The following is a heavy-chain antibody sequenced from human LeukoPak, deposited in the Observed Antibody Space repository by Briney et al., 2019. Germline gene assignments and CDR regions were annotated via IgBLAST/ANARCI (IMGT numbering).Heavy chain of an antibody. J-gene: IGHJ4*02. D-gene: IGHD6-13*01. CDR1: GGSFSGYY. V-gene: IGHV4-34*01. CDR3: ARGWQLYGY. CDR2: INHSGST. Sequence: SETLSLTCAVYGGSFSGYYWSWIRQPPGKGLEWIGEINHSGSTNYNPSLESRVTISVDTSKNQFSLKLSSVTAADTAVYYCARGWQLYGYWGQGTLVTVSS.